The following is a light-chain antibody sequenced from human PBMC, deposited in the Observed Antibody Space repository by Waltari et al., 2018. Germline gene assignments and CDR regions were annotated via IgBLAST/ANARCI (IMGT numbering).Light chain of an antibody. J-gene: IGLJ2*01. CDR2: YDD. Sequence: QSVLTQPPSVSEAPRQRVTISCSGSRSNIRHHVVNWYQQPPGKAPKLLIYYDDLLPSGVSDRFSGSKSGTSASLAISGLQSEDEADYYCSAWDDSLNGPVFGGGTKLTVL. CDR3: SAWDDSLNGPV. CDR1: RSNIRHHV. V-gene: IGLV1-36*01.